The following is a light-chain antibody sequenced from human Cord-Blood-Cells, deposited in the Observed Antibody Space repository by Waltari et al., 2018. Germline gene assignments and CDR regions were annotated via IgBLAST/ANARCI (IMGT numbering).Light chain of an antibody. J-gene: IGLJ1*01. CDR1: SSNIGSHS. CDR2: RNN. V-gene: IGLV1-47*01. CDR3: AAWDDSLSGYV. Sequence: QSVLTQPPSASGTPGQRVTIPCSGSSSNIGSHSVYWYKQLPGTAPKLLIYRNNQRPSGVPDRFSGSKSGTSASLAISGLRSEDEADYYCAAWDDSLSGYVFGTGTKVTVL.